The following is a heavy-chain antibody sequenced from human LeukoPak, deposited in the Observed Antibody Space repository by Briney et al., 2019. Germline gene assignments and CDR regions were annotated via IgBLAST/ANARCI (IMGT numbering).Heavy chain of an antibody. CDR2: IIPIFGIA. J-gene: IGHJ4*02. CDR1: GGTFSSYA. D-gene: IGHD1-20*01. Sequence: GASVKVSCKASGGTFSSYAISWVRQAPGQGLEWMGRIIPIFGIASYAQKFQGRVTITADKSTSTAYMELSSLRSEDTALYYCARVVNNWSDWDYWGQGTLVTVSS. CDR3: ARVVNNWSDWDY. V-gene: IGHV1-69*04.